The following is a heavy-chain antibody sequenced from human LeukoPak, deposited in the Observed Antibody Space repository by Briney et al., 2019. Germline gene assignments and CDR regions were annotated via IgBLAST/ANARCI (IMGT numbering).Heavy chain of an antibody. CDR1: GFTFSSYS. D-gene: IGHD3-10*01. V-gene: IGHV3-21*01. CDR2: IGSSSSYI. J-gene: IGHJ6*03. CDR3: ARDTVRGERYMDV. Sequence: GGSLRLSCAASGFTFSSYSMNWVRQAPGKGLEWVSSIGSSSSYIYYADSVKGRFPISRDNAKNSLYLQMNSLRAEDTAVYYCARDTVRGERYMDVWGKGTTVTVSS.